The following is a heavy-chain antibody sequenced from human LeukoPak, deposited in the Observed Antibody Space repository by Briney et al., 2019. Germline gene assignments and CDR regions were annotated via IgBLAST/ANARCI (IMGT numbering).Heavy chain of an antibody. CDR2: ISSSSSYI. J-gene: IGHJ4*02. CDR3: ARDDFGLLWFGKSKRGYFDY. V-gene: IGHV3-21*01. Sequence: GGSLRLSCAASGFTFSSYSMNWVRQAPGKGLEWVSSISSSSSYIYYADSVKGRFTISRDNAKNSLYLQMNSLRAEDTAVYYCARDDFGLLWFGKSKRGYFDYWGQGTLVTVSS. D-gene: IGHD3-10*01. CDR1: GFTFSSYS.